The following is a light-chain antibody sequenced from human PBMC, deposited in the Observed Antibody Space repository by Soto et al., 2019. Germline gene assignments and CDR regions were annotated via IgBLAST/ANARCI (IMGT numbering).Light chain of an antibody. Sequence: QLVLTQPPSVSGAPGQRVTISCTGSSSNIGAGYDVHWYQQLPGTAPKVLIYGNNNRPSGVPDRFSGSKSDTSASLAITGLQAEDEADYYCQSYDSSHAVFGGGTQLTVL. CDR2: GNN. CDR3: QSYDSSHAV. CDR1: SSNIGAGYD. J-gene: IGLJ7*01. V-gene: IGLV1-40*01.